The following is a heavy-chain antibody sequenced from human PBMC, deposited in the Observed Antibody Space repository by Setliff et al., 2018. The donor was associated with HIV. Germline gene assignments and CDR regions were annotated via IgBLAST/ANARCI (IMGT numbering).Heavy chain of an antibody. CDR3: ARDSNAPYFQH. V-gene: IGHV4-34*01. CDR1: GGSFSGYY. J-gene: IGHJ1*01. D-gene: IGHD1-1*01. Sequence: SETLSLTCAVYGGSFSGYYWSWIRQPPGKGLEWIGEINHSGSTNYNMSLWSRVTILLDASRNQFSLELISVTAADTAVYYCARDSNAPYFQHWGQGTLVTVSS. CDR2: INHSGST.